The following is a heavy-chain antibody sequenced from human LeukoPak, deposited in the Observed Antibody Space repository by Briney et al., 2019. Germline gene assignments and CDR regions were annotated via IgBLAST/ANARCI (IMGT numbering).Heavy chain of an antibody. CDR3: AHRGSRFAFDV. Sequence: SGPALVKPAQTLTLTCTFSGFSLSTSEVGVAWFRQPPGEALEWLALIYWDDDKRYSPSLKDRLTVTKDTSKHQVVLTMTDVGPVDTATYYCAHRGSRFAFDVWGRGTMVTVSS. CDR2: IYWDDDK. J-gene: IGHJ3*01. CDR1: GFSLSTSEVG. V-gene: IGHV2-5*02. D-gene: IGHD5-12*01.